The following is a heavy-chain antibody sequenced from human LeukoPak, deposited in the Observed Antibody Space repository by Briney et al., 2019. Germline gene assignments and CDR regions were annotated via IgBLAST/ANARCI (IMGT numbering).Heavy chain of an antibody. CDR2: ISGSGGNT. CDR1: GIIFSNYA. J-gene: IGHJ2*01. D-gene: IGHD2-2*01. Sequence: GGSLRLSCAASGIIFSNYAMSWVRQAPGRGLEWVSAISGSGGNTYYADSVKGRFTISRDNSRNTGYLQMNSLRAEDTAVYYCAKTPRYCSGSSCYAGYFDLWGRSTLVTVSS. CDR3: AKTPRYCSGSSCYAGYFDL. V-gene: IGHV3-23*01.